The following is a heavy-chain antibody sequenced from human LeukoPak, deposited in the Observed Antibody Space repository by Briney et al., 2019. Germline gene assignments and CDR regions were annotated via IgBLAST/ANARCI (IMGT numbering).Heavy chain of an antibody. D-gene: IGHD3-3*01. Sequence: TLSLTCTVSGGSISSGDYYWSWSRQPRGKGLEGIVYIYYSGSTYYNPSLKSRVTISVDTSKNQFSLKLSSVPAADTAVYYCASGPSFLTIFNCGQGTLVTVSS. CDR3: ASGPSFLTIFN. J-gene: IGHJ4*02. CDR1: GGSISSGDYY. CDR2: IYYSGST. V-gene: IGHV4-30-4*08.